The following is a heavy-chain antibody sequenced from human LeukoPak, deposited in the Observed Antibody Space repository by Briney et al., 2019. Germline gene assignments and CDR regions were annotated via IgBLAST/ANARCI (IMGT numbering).Heavy chain of an antibody. Sequence: PSETLSHTCTVSGVSMSSSPYYWGWIRQPPGKGLEWIGTIYDSGNTNYNPSLRSRLTISVDTSRNQFSLKLSSVTAADTAVYYCARHDCDSSRCSVNWFDPWGQGTLVTVSS. V-gene: IGHV4-39*01. J-gene: IGHJ5*02. CDR2: IYDSGNT. CDR3: ARHDCDSSRCSVNWFDP. D-gene: IGHD2/OR15-2a*01. CDR1: GVSMSSSPYY.